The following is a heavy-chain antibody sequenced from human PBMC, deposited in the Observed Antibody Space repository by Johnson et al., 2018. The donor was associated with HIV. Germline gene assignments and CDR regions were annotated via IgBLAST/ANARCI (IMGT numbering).Heavy chain of an antibody. CDR1: GFTFSTYA. D-gene: IGHD2-2*03. Sequence: QVQLVESGGGVVQPGRSPRLSCAASGFTFSTYAMHWVRQAPGKGLEWVAVISNDGKNQFYADSVKGRFTLSRDNTKNTLYLQMNSLRVEDAAVVYCARSKVDTVVGVRATVAFDVWGQGTVVTVSS. J-gene: IGHJ3*01. CDR2: ISNDGKNQ. V-gene: IGHV3-30*04. CDR3: ARSKVDTVVGVRATVAFDV.